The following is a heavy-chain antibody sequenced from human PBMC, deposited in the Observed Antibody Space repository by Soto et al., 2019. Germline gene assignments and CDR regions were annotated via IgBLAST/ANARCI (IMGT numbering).Heavy chain of an antibody. CDR3: ASGIAARPTYYYYGMDV. D-gene: IGHD6-6*01. V-gene: IGHV3-33*01. Sequence: ESGGGVVQPGRSLRLSCAASGFTFSSYGMHWVRQAPGKGLEWVAVIWYDGSNKYYADSVKGRFTISRDNSKNTLYLQMNSLRAEDTAVYYCASGIAARPTYYYYGMDVWGQGTTVTVSS. CDR1: GFTFSSYG. CDR2: IWYDGSNK. J-gene: IGHJ6*02.